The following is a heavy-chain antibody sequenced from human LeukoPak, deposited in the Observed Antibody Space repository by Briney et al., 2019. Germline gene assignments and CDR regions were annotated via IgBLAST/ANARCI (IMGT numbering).Heavy chain of an antibody. Sequence: PSETLSLTCTVSGGSISSYYWSWIRQPPGKGLEWIGYIYYSGSTNYNPSLKSRVTISVDTSKNQFSLKLSSVTAADTAVYYCARGRAAGMGNYYYYYMDVWGKGTTVTVSS. CDR2: IYYSGST. V-gene: IGHV4-59*01. J-gene: IGHJ6*03. CDR1: GGSISSYY. CDR3: ARGRAAGMGNYYYYYMDV. D-gene: IGHD6-13*01.